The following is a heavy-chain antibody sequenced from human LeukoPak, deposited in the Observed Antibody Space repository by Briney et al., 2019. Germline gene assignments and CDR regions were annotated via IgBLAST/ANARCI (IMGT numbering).Heavy chain of an antibody. CDR2: IDYSGST. CDR1: GGSISSYY. D-gene: IGHD5-12*01. Sequence: PSETLSVTCTVSGGSISSYYWSWIRQPPGKGLEWIGYIDYSGSTNYNPSFKSRVTISVDTSKNQFSLKLSSVTAADTAVYYCARSRPYSGYDGQRDSHAFDIWGQGTMVTVSS. CDR3: ARSRPYSGYDGQRDSHAFDI. V-gene: IGHV4-59*08. J-gene: IGHJ3*02.